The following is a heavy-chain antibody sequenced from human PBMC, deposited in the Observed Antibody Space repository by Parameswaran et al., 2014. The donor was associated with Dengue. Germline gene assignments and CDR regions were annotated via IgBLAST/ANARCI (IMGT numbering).Heavy chain of an antibody. CDR2: IYYDGNNK. Sequence: WIRQPPGKGWEWVAVIYYDGNNKYYAESVKGRFTISRDNSKNTLYLQMNSLRAEDTAVYYCARERFDYWGQGTLVTVSS. J-gene: IGHJ4*02. CDR3: ARERFDY. V-gene: IGHV3-33*01.